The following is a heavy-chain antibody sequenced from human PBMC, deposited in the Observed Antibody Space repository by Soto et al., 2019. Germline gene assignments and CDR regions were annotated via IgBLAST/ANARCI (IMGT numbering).Heavy chain of an antibody. CDR1: GGSISNYF. V-gene: IGHV4-4*07. CDR3: ASGGQDFWSGPFDY. CDR2: IDNSGST. D-gene: IGHD3-3*01. J-gene: IGHJ4*02. Sequence: SETLSLTCTVSGGSISNYFCNWIRQPAGKGLEWIGRIDNSGSTNYNPSLKSRITMSADTSRNQFSLKLNSVTAADTAVYYCASGGQDFWSGPFDYWGQGALVTVSS.